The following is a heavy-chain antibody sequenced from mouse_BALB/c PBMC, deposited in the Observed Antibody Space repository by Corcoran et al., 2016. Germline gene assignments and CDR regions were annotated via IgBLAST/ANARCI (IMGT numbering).Heavy chain of an antibody. CDR1: GYTFTNYE. D-gene: IGHD1-1*01. Sequence: QIQLVQYEPELKKPEETVKISCQSSGYTFTNYEMNWVKQAPGKGLQWMGWINTYTGEPTYAYDFKGRFAFSLETSASTAYLQINNLKNEDMATYFGARIYYYGSSYENFDYWGQGTTLTVSS. CDR3: ARIYYYGSSYENFDY. V-gene: IGHV9-1*02. CDR2: INTYTGEP. J-gene: IGHJ2*01.